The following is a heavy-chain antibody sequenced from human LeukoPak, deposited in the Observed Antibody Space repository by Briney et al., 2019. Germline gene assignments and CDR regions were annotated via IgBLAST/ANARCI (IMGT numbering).Heavy chain of an antibody. CDR3: ARDSAGGYCSGGSCYYFDY. V-gene: IGHV4-4*07. D-gene: IGHD2-15*01. CDR1: GGSISSYY. J-gene: IGHJ4*02. CDR2: IYTSGST. Sequence: SETLSLTCTVSGGSISSYYWSWIRQPAGKGLEWIGRIYTSGSTNYNPFLKSRVTMSVDTSKNQFSLKLSSVTAADTAVYYCARDSAGGYCSGGSCYYFDYWGQGTLVTVSS.